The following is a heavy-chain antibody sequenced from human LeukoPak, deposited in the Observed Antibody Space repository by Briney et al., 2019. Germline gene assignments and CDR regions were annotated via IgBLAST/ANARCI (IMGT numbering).Heavy chain of an antibody. V-gene: IGHV1-46*01. D-gene: IGHD1-26*01. CDR2: INPSGGST. J-gene: IGHJ4*02. CDR1: GYTFTSYY. CDR3: EIVGGRENFDY. Sequence: ASVKVSCKASGYTFTSYYMHWVRQAPGQGLEWMGIINPSGGSTSYAQKFQGRVTMTRDMSTSTVYMELSSLRSEDTAVYYCEIVGGRENFDYWGQGTLVTVSS.